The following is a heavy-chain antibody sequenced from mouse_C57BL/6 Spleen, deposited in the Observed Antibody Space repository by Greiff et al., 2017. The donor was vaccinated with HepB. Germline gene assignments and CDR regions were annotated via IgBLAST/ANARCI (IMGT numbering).Heavy chain of an antibody. J-gene: IGHJ4*01. D-gene: IGHD1-1*01. V-gene: IGHV1-22*01. Sequence: VQLQQSGPELVKPGASVKMSCKASGYTFTDYNMHWVKQSHGKSLEWIGYINPNNGGTSYNQKFKGKATLTVNKSSSTAYMELRSLTSEGSAVYYCARDLITTVNYAMDYWGQGTSVTVSS. CDR2: INPNNGGT. CDR1: GYTFTDYN. CDR3: ARDLITTVNYAMDY.